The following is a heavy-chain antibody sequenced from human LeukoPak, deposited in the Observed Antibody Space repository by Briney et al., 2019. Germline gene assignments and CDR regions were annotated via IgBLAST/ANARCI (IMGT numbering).Heavy chain of an antibody. CDR2: IYYSGGS. Sequence: SETLSLICTVYNGVISSYYWSWVRQPPDKGREWIGSIYYSGGSNYNPSLKSRVTISVDPSKRQFSLKLTSVTAADKAVYYCARGRRIDYYFDLWGQGTLVTVSS. D-gene: IGHD3-9*01. CDR1: NGVISSYY. CDR3: ARGRRIDYYFDL. V-gene: IGHV4-59*01. J-gene: IGHJ4*02.